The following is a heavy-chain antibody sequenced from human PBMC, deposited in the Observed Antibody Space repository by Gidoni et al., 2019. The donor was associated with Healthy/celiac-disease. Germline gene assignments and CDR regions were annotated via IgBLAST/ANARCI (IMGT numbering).Heavy chain of an antibody. J-gene: IGHJ6*02. Sequence: EVQLLESGGGLVQPGGSLRLSCAASGFTFSSYAMSWVRQAPGKGLVWVSAISGSGGSTYYADSVKGRFTISRDNSKNTLYLQMNSLRAEDTAVYYCAKPLPDIVVVPAEFKHYYYYGMDVWGQGTTVTVSS. CDR1: GFTFSSYA. V-gene: IGHV3-23*01. CDR3: AKPLPDIVVVPAEFKHYYYYGMDV. CDR2: ISGSGGST. D-gene: IGHD2-2*01.